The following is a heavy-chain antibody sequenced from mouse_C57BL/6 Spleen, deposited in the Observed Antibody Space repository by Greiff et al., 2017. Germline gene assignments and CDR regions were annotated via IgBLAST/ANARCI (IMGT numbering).Heavy chain of an antibody. CDR3: ARDITTVVAGGY. D-gene: IGHD1-1*01. Sequence: QVQLQQSGAELVKPGASVKMSCKASGYTFTSYWITWVKQRPGQGLEWIGDIYPGSGSTNYNEKFKSKATLTVDTSSSTAYMQLSSLTSEDSAVYYCARDITTVVAGGYWGQGTTLTVSS. CDR2: IYPGSGST. V-gene: IGHV1-55*01. CDR1: GYTFTSYW. J-gene: IGHJ2*01.